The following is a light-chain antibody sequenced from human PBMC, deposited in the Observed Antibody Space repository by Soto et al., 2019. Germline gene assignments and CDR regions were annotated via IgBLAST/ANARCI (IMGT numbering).Light chain of an antibody. CDR3: QQYGSSGT. CDR2: GAS. Sequence: DIVLTQSPGTVSLSPGERATLSCRASQSVSNNYLAWYQQKPGQAPRLLIYGASNRATGIPDRFSGSGSGTDFTLTISRLEPEDFAVYYCQQYGSSGTFGQGTKVDI. CDR1: QSVSNNY. J-gene: IGKJ1*01. V-gene: IGKV3-20*01.